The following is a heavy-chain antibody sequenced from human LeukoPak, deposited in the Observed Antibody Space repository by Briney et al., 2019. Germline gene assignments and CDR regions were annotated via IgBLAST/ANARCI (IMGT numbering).Heavy chain of an antibody. CDR1: GFTFSSCW. V-gene: IGHV3-74*01. D-gene: IGHD2-15*01. CDR3: ARGEYCSGGSCYSAAFDI. Sequence: GGSLRLSCAASGFTFSSCWMHWVRQAPGKGLVWVSRIYSDGSSTNYADSVKGRFTISRDNAKNTLYLQMNSLRAEDTAVYYCARGEYCSGGSCYSAAFDIWGQGTMVTVSS. J-gene: IGHJ3*02. CDR2: IYSDGSST.